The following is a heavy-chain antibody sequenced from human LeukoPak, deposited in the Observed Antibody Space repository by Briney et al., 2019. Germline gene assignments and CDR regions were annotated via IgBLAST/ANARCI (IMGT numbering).Heavy chain of an antibody. CDR3: AKGSARRWFWYFDY. Sequence: GGSLRLSCEVSGFTFSSYHMNWVRQAPGKGLEWVSSISGSGSDIYYADSAKGRFTISRDNSKNTLYLQMSSLRADDTAIYYCAKGSARRWFWYFDYWGQGTLVTVSS. CDR1: GFTFSSYH. D-gene: IGHD4-23*01. V-gene: IGHV3-23*01. CDR2: ISGSGSDI. J-gene: IGHJ4*02.